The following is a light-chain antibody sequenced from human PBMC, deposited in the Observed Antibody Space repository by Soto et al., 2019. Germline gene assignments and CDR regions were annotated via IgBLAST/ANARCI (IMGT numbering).Light chain of an antibody. CDR2: HDS. V-gene: IGLV3-21*02. CDR1: NIGSKS. CDR3: QVWDRSSDVI. J-gene: IGLJ2*01. Sequence: SYEQTQPPSVSVAPGQTARIICGGNNIGSKSVHWYQQKAGQAPEVVVFHDSDRPSGIPDRFSGSKFGTTATLTISRVEAGDEADYYCQVWDRSSDVIFGGGTKVTVL.